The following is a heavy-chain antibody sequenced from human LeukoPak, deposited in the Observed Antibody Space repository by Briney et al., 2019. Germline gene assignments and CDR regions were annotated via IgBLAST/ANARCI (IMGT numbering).Heavy chain of an antibody. D-gene: IGHD4-11*01. CDR3: AKGGYSNYYYYYMDV. V-gene: IGHV3-23*01. CDR1: GFTFDDYA. J-gene: IGHJ6*03. CDR2: ISGSGGST. Sequence: GGSLRLSCAASGFTFDDYAMHWVRQAPGKGLEWVSGISGSGGSTYYADSVKGRFTISRDNSKNTLYLQMNSLRAEDTAVYYCAKGGYSNYYYYYMDVWGKGTTVTVSS.